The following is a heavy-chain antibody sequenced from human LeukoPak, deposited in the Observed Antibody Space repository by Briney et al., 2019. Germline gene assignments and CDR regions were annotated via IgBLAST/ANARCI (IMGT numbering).Heavy chain of an antibody. J-gene: IGHJ4*02. CDR3: AKSRRDGYNYFDY. D-gene: IGHD5-24*01. V-gene: IGHV3-33*03. Sequence: GGSLRLSCAASGFTFSSYGMHWVRQAPGKGLEWVADIWYDGSNKYYADSVKGRFTISRDNSKNTLYLQMNSLRAEDTAVYYCAKSRRDGYNYFDYWGQGTLVTVSS. CDR1: GFTFSSYG. CDR2: IWYDGSNK.